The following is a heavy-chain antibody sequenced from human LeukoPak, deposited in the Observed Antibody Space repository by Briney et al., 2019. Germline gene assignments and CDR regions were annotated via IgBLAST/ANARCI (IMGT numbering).Heavy chain of an antibody. J-gene: IGHJ6*02. CDR3: ASWGQGSSSHYYYYGMDV. Sequence: GGSLRLSCAASGFTFSSYGMHWVRQAPGKGLEWVAVIWYDGSNKYYADSVKGRFTISRDNSKNTLYLQMNSLRAEDTAVYYCASWGQGSSSHYYYYGMDVWGQGTTVTVSS. CDR2: IWYDGSNK. CDR1: GFTFSSYG. D-gene: IGHD6-13*01. V-gene: IGHV3-33*01.